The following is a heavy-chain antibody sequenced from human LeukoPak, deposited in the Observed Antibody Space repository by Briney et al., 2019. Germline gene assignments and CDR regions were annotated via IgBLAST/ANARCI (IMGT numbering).Heavy chain of an antibody. Sequence: PGGSLRLSCVASGFTLSRYGMNWVRQVPGKGLEWVAFIRYDGSDKFFADSVKGRFTISRDNSKNTLFLQMNSLRLEDTAVYHCAKDLFGDYAWGTYRAIDHWGHGTLVTVFS. CDR3: AKDLFGDYAWGTYRAIDH. J-gene: IGHJ4*01. CDR2: IRYDGSDK. V-gene: IGHV3-30*02. CDR1: GFTLSRYG. D-gene: IGHD3-16*01.